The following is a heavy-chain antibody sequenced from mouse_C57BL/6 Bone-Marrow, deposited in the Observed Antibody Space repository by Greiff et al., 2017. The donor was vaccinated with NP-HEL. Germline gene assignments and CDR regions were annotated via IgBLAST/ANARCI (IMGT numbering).Heavy chain of an antibody. CDR2: INPSSGDT. J-gene: IGHJ4*01. Sequence: VQLQQSGAELARPGASVKMSCKASGYTFTSYTMHWVKQRPGQGLEWIGYINPSSGDTKYNQKFKDKATLTADKSSSTAYMQLCSLTTEDSADYSCANKIRSYVYAMDYWCQGTSVTVSS. V-gene: IGHV1-4*01. CDR3: ANKIRSYVYAMDY. CDR1: GYTFTSYT. D-gene: IGHD1-1*01.